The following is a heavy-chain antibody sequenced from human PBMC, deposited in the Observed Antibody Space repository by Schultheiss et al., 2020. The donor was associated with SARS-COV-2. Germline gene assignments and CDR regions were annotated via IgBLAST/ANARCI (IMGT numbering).Heavy chain of an antibody. D-gene: IGHD2-15*01. CDR3: ARLGYCSGGSCYSRYYYYYMDV. J-gene: IGHJ6*03. CDR1: VGSISGSF. V-gene: IGHV4-34*01. CDR2: INHSGST. Sequence: SETLSLTCAVYVGSISGSFWSWIRQPPGEELEWIGEINHSGSTNYNPSLKSRVTISVDTSKNQFSLKLSSVTAADTAVYYCARLGYCSGGSCYSRYYYYYMDVWGKGTTVTVSS.